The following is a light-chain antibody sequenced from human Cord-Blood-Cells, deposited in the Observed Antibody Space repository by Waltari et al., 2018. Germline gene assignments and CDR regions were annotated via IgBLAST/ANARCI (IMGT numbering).Light chain of an antibody. CDR1: ALPKQY. Sequence: SYELTQPPSVSVSPGQTARITCSGDALPKQYAYWYQQKPGQAPVLVIYKDSERPSGIPGRFSGSSSGTTVTLTISGVQAEDEADYYYQSADSSVTVVFGGGTKLTVL. V-gene: IGLV3-25*03. CDR2: KDS. J-gene: IGLJ2*01. CDR3: QSADSSVTVV.